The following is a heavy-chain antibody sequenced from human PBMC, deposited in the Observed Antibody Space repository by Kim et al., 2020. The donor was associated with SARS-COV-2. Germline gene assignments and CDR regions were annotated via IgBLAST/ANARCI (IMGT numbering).Heavy chain of an antibody. CDR3: TRDTGYSYGYAFDY. D-gene: IGHD5-18*01. J-gene: IGHJ4*02. CDR1: GLTVSSNY. CDR2: IYSGGST. V-gene: IGHV3-53*01. Sequence: GGSLRLSCAASGLTVSSNYMSWVRQAPGKGLDWVSVIYSGGSTYYAESVKGRFTISRDDSKNTLYLQMNSLRAEDTAVYYCTRDTGYSYGYAFDYWSQGTLVTVSS.